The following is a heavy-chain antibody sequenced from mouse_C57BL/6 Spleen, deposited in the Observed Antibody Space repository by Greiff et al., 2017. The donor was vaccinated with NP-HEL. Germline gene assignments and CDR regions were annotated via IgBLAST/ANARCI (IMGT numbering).Heavy chain of an antibody. Sequence: VQLQQSGPELVKPGASVKISCKASGYTFTDYNMNWVKQSHGQSLEWIGDINPNNGGTSYNQKFKGKATLTVDKSSSTAYMELRSLTSEDSAVYYCARSPLYCGSSLDYWGQGTTLTVSS. D-gene: IGHD1-1*01. CDR1: GYTFTDYN. V-gene: IGHV1-26*01. CDR2: INPNNGGT. J-gene: IGHJ2*01. CDR3: ARSPLYCGSSLDY.